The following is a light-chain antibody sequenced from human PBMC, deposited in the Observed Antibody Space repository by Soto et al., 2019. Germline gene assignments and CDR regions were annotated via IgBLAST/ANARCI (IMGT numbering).Light chain of an antibody. Sequence: QAVLTQPPSVSGAPGQRVTISCTGSSSNIGAGYDVHWYQQLPGTAPKLLIYRNSNRPSGVPDRVSGSKSGTSASLAITGLQAEDEADYHCQSYDSSLSGSVFGGGTKLTVL. CDR1: SSNIGAGYD. CDR3: QSYDSSLSGSV. J-gene: IGLJ3*02. V-gene: IGLV1-40*01. CDR2: RNS.